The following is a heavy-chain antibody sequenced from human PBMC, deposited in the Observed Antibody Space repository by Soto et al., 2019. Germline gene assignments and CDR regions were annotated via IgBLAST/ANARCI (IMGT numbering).Heavy chain of an antibody. V-gene: IGHV4-39*01. CDR2: IYYSGST. D-gene: IGHD2-15*01. CDR3: ARRCPNSRGGGREFDP. CDR1: GGSISSSSYY. Sequence: SSETLSLPCTASGGSISSSSYYWGWIRQPPGKGLEWIGSIYYSGSTYHHPSLKRRVTISADKYKNQFYLKLVSVTATDTAVYSCARRCPNSRGGGREFDPWGQGTLVTVS. J-gene: IGHJ5*02.